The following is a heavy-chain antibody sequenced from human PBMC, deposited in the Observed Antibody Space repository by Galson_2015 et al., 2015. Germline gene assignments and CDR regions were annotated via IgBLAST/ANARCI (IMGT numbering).Heavy chain of an antibody. CDR2: ISVYNGNI. CDR1: GYRFMSYG. D-gene: IGHD3-10*01. V-gene: IGHV1-18*01. Sequence: SVKVSCKASGYRFMSYGVSWVRQAPGQGLEWLGWISVYNGNIDFAPKLQGRVTFTTDTSTNTAYMELRSLQSDDTAVYYCARGDYSGSKRYFQHWGQGTLVTVSS. J-gene: IGHJ1*01. CDR3: ARGDYSGSKRYFQH.